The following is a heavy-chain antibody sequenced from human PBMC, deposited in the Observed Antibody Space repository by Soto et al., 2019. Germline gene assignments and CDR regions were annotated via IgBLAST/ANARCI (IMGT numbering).Heavy chain of an antibody. CDR2: ISSSSSTI. Sequence: PGGSLRLSCAASGFTFSSYSMNWVRQAPGKGLEWVSYISSSSSTIYYADSVKGRFTISRDNAKNSLYLQMNSLRDEDTAVYYCARDYYGSGSYYNPHYYGMDVWGQGTRVTVSS. D-gene: IGHD3-10*01. V-gene: IGHV3-48*02. CDR1: GFTFSSYS. CDR3: ARDYYGSGSYYNPHYYGMDV. J-gene: IGHJ6*02.